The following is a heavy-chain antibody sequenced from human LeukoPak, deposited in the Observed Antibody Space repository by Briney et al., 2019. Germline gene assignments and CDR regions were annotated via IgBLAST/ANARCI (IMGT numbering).Heavy chain of an antibody. CDR1: GFTFSSYE. V-gene: IGHV3-48*03. J-gene: IGHJ4*02. Sequence: GGSLRLSCAASGFTFSSYEMNWVRQAPGKGLEWVSYISSSGSTMYYADSVKGRFTISRDNAKNSLYLQMNSLRAEDTAVYYCARDNYDSSGYYFDWGQGTLVTVSS. CDR3: ARDNYDSSGYYFD. D-gene: IGHD3-22*01. CDR2: ISSSGSTM.